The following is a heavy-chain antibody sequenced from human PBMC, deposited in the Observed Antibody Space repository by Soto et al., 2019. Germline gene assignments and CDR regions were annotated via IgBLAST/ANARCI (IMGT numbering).Heavy chain of an antibody. D-gene: IGHD3-10*01. CDR1: GFTFTNYA. V-gene: IGHV3-30*18. Sequence: QVQLVESGGAVVQPGRSLRLSCAASGFTFTNYAIHWVRQTPGKGLEWVAGISYDGSTQNYADSVKGRFTISRDDSKNTLYLQMNGLRPADTAVYYCAKDYRAGFFGGSGTFDYWGQGTLVTVSS. CDR3: AKDYRAGFFGGSGTFDY. CDR2: ISYDGSTQ. J-gene: IGHJ4*02.